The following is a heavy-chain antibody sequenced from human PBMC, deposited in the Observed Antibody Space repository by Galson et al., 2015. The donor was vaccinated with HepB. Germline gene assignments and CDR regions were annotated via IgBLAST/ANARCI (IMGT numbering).Heavy chain of an antibody. D-gene: IGHD2-8*02. CDR1: GFTFSSYA. CDR2: SRGGGGST. J-gene: IGHJ6*02. V-gene: IGHV3-23*01. Sequence: SLRLSCAASGFTFSSYAMSWVRQAPGKGLEWVPSSRGGGGSTFYADSVRGRCTISRDNSRNTLYLQMNSLRAEDTAVYYCAKLVVVVSAYYFGMDVWGQGTTVTVSS. CDR3: AKLVVVVSAYYFGMDV.